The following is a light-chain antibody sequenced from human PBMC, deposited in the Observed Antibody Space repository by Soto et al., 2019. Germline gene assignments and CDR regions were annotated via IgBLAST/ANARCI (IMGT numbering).Light chain of an antibody. V-gene: IGKV1-5*03. Sequence: DIQMSQSPSTLSGSVGDRVTITCRASQTISSWLAWYQQKPGKAHKLLIYKASTLKSGVPSRFSGSGSGTEFTLTISSLQPDDFATYYCQDYNSYSEAFGQGTKV. J-gene: IGKJ1*01. CDR2: KAS. CDR3: QDYNSYSEA. CDR1: QTISSW.